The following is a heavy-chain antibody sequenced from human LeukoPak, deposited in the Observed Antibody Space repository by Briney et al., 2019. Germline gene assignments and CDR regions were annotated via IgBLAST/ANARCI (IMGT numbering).Heavy chain of an antibody. Sequence: ASVKVSCKASGYTFTSYGITWVRQAPGHGLEWMGWISADNGNLNYAENLQGRVTMTTDTSTSTAFMEVRSLRSDDTAVYYCARGRGVGYSSGWYGTDLDYWGQGTLVTVSS. CDR2: ISADNGNL. J-gene: IGHJ4*02. D-gene: IGHD6-19*01. CDR1: GYTFTSYG. CDR3: ARGRGVGYSSGWYGTDLDY. V-gene: IGHV1-18*01.